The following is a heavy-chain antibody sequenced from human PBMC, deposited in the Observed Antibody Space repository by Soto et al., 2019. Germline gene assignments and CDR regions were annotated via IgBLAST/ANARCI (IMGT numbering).Heavy chain of an antibody. Sequence: LSLTCAVYGGSFSGYYWSWIRQPPGKGLEWIGEINHSGSTNYNPSLKSRVTISVDTSKNQFSLKLSSVTAADTAVYYCARGFAYYYYGMDVWGQGTTVTVSS. J-gene: IGHJ6*02. CDR2: INHSGST. CDR1: GGSFSGYY. V-gene: IGHV4-34*01. CDR3: ARGFAYYYYGMDV.